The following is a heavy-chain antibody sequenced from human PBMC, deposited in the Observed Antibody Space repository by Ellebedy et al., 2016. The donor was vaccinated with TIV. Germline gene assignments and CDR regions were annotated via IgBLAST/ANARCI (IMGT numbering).Heavy chain of an antibody. V-gene: IGHV3-23*01. CDR2: ISGSGGST. CDR1: GFTFSSYA. D-gene: IGHD6-13*01. J-gene: IGHJ3*02. Sequence: GGSLRLSXAASGFTFSSYAMSWVRQAPGKGLEWVSAISGSGGSTYYADSVKGRFTISRDNSKNTLYLQMNSLRAEDTAVYYCAKEARGYSSSWYSETPDAFDIWGQGIMVTVSS. CDR3: AKEARGYSSSWYSETPDAFDI.